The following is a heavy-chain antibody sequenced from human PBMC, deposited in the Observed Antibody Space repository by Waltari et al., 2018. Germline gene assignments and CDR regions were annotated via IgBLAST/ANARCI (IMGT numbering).Heavy chain of an antibody. J-gene: IGHJ4*02. D-gene: IGHD2-2*01. CDR2: INPTGDST. V-gene: IGHV1-46*01. CDR1: GNTFSSHY. CDR3: AKGYCVGTSCSDLGDFDQ. Sequence: QVQLVQSGAEVKKPGASLKVSCKASGNTFSSHYMHWVRQAPGQGLEWMGVINPTGDSTSYAQKFQDRVTMTRDTSTNTVFMELSSLRSEDSAVYYCAKGYCVGTSCSDLGDFDQWGQGTLITVSS.